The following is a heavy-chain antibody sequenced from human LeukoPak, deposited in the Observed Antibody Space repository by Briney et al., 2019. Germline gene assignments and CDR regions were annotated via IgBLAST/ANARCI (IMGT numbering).Heavy chain of an antibody. CDR2: INPSDGST. J-gene: IGHJ6*02. Sequence: ASVKVSCKASGYTFTSYYMHWVRRAPGQGLEWMGVINPSDGSTTYAQKFQGRITMTRDTSTSTVYMELRNLRSEDTAVYYCARERIYYGPGGDLRDARLFYYYGMDVWGQGTTVTVSS. CDR1: GYTFTSYY. D-gene: IGHD3-10*01. CDR3: ARERIYYGPGGDLRDARLFYYYGMDV. V-gene: IGHV1-46*01.